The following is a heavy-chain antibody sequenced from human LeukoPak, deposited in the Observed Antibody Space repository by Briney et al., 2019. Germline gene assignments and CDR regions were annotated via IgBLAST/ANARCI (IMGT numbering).Heavy chain of an antibody. CDR2: IYYSGST. V-gene: IGHV4-59*12. J-gene: IGHJ4*02. CDR3: ARGRSYEYGDYDY. Sequence: SETLSLTFTVSGGSISSYYWSWIRQPPGKGLEWIGYIYYSGSTNYNPSLKSRVTISVHTSKNQFSLNLNSVTAADTAVYYCARGRSYEYGDYDYWGQGTLVTVSS. D-gene: IGHD4-17*01. CDR1: GGSISSYY.